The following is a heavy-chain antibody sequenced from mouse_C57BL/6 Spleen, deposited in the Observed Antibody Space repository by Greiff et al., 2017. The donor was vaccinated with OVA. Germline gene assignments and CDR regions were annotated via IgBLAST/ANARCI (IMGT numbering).Heavy chain of an antibody. J-gene: IGHJ2*01. CDR1: GYTFTSYW. D-gene: IGHD3-2*01. CDR3: ARQTVDY. Sequence: QVQLQQPGAELVKPGASVKLSCKASGYTFTSYWMQWVKQRPGQGLEWIGEIDPSDSYTNYNQKFKGKATLTVDTSSSTAYMQLSSLTSEDSAVYYCARQTVDYWGQGTTLTVSS. CDR2: IDPSDSYT. V-gene: IGHV1-50*01.